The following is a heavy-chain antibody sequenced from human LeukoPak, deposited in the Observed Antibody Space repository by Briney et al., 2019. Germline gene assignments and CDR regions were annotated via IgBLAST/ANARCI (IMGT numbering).Heavy chain of an antibody. D-gene: IGHD3-3*01. CDR1: GGSFSGYY. J-gene: IGHJ4*02. CDR3: ARSRDFWSGYYLDY. Sequence: PSETLSLTCAVYGGSFSGYYWSWIRQPPGKGLEWIGEINHSGSTNYNPSLKSRVTISVDTSKNQFSLKLSSVTAADTAVYYCARSRDFWSGYYLDYWGQGTLVTVSS. V-gene: IGHV4-34*01. CDR2: INHSGST.